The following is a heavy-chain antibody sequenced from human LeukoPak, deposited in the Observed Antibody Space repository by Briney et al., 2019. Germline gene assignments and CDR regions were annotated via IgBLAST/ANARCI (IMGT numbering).Heavy chain of an antibody. CDR1: GFTFSRYA. CDR3: VKTMMTFGGVIRTDAFDI. V-gene: IGHV3-64D*06. Sequence: PGGSLRLSCSASGFTFSRYAMHWVRQAPGKGLEYVSGINNNGDSTYYSDPVKARLTISRDNSKNTLFLQMASLRAEDTAVYYCVKTMMTFGGVIRTDAFDIWGQGTMVIVSS. CDR2: INNNGDST. D-gene: IGHD3-16*02. J-gene: IGHJ3*02.